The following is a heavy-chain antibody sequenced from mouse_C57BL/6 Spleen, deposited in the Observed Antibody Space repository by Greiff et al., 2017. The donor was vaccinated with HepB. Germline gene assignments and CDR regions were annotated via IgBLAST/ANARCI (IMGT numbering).Heavy chain of an antibody. D-gene: IGHD1-1*01. CDR3: TRDYYGSRPWYFDV. J-gene: IGHJ1*03. V-gene: IGHV1-15*01. CDR2: IDPETGGT. CDR1: GYTFTDYE. Sequence: LVESGAELVRPGASVTLSCKASGYTFTDYEMHWVKQTPVHGLEWIGAIDPETGGTAYNQKFKGKAILTADKSSSTAYMELRSLTSEDSAVYYCTRDYYGSRPWYFDVWGTGTTVTVSS.